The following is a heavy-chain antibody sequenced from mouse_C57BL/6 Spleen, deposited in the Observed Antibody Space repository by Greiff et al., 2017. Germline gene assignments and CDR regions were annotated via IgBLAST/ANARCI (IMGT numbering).Heavy chain of an antibody. CDR3: ARHNWDAWFAY. J-gene: IGHJ3*01. V-gene: IGHV5-6*01. D-gene: IGHD4-1*01. Sequence: EVKLVESGGDLVKPGGSLKLSCAASGFTFSSYGMSWVRQTPDKRLEWVATISSGGSYTYYPDSVKGRFTISRGNAKNTLYLQMSSLKSEDTAMYYCARHNWDAWFAYWGQGTLVTVSA. CDR2: ISSGGSYT. CDR1: GFTFSSYG.